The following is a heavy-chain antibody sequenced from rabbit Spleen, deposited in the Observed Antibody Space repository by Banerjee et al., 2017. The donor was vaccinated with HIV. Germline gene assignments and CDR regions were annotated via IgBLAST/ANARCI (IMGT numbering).Heavy chain of an antibody. CDR3: VRGASSSGYYSL. CDR1: GFDFSSYG. CDR2: IDPLFGTT. V-gene: IGHV1S7*01. Sequence: QLEESGGGLVQPGGSLKLSCKASGFDFSSYGVSWVRQAPGKGLEWIGYIDPLFGTTYYANWVNGRFTISSHNAQSTLYLQLNSLTAADTATYFCVRGASSSGYYSLWGPGTLVTVS. D-gene: IGHD1-1*01. J-gene: IGHJ4*01.